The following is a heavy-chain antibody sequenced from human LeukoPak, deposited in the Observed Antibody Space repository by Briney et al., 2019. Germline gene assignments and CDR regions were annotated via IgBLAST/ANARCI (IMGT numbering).Heavy chain of an antibody. D-gene: IGHD2-2*01. CDR1: VYTFPSYG. V-gene: IGHV1-18*01. CDR3: ARGPSDCTSASCYGGDYYYFGMDV. CDR2: ISAYNGHT. J-gene: IGHJ6*04. Sequence: ASVKVSCKASVYTFPSYGVRWVRQAPGQGLEGMGWISAYNGHTKYAQNFQGRVTMTTDTSTNTTYMELRSLRSDDTAFYYCARGPSDCTSASCYGGDYYYFGMDVWGKGTTVTVSS.